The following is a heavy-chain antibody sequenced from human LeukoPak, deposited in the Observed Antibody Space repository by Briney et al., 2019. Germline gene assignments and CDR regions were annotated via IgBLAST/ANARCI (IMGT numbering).Heavy chain of an antibody. V-gene: IGHV4-59*08. D-gene: IGHD3-16*02. J-gene: IGHJ6*03. CDR3: ARRHYRDYMDV. CDR1: GGSISSYY. CDR2: IYYSGST. Sequence: SETLSLTCTVSGGSISSYYWSWLRQPPGKGLEWIGYIYYSGSTNYNPSLKSRVTISVDTSKNQFSLKLSSVTAADTAVYYCARRHYRDYMDVWGKGTTVTVSS.